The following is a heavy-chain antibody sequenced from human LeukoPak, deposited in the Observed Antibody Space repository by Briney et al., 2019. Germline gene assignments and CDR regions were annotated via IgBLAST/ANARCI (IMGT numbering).Heavy chain of an antibody. J-gene: IGHJ5*02. CDR1: GYTFTSYY. CDR2: INPSGGST. D-gene: IGHD6-13*01. CDR3: ARDRAGGAAAGTRFDP. V-gene: IGHV1-46*01. Sequence: ASVKVSCKASGYTFTSYYMHWVRQAPGQGLEWMGIINPSGGSTSYAQKFQGRVTMTRDMSTSTVYMELSSLRSEDTAVYYCARDRAGGAAAGTRFDPWGQGTLVTVSS.